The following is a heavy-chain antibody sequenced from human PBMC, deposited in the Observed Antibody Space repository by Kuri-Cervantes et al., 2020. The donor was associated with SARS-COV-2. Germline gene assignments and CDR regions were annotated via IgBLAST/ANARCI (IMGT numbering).Heavy chain of an antibody. CDR2: IYYNGST. Sequence: ESLKISCTVSGSSVSSGSYYWSWIRQPPGKGLEWIGYIYYNGSTNYNPSLKSRATISVDTSKNQFSLKLSSVTAADTAMYYCARHDYGDPLTYYYGMDVWGQGTTVTVSS. D-gene: IGHD4-17*01. CDR1: GSSVSSGSYY. J-gene: IGHJ6*02. V-gene: IGHV4-61*01. CDR3: ARHDYGDPLTYYYGMDV.